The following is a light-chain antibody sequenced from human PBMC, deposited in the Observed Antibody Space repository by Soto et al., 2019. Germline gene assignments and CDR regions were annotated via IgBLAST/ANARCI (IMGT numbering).Light chain of an antibody. CDR2: DDR. CDR3: GTWDNSLRAGR. V-gene: IGLV1-51*01. Sequence: QSVLTQPPSVSAAPGQKVTISCSGSSSNIGNNYVSWYQQLPGTAPKLLIYDDRRRPSGIPDRFSGSKSGTSATLDITGLQTGDEADYYCGTWDNSLRAGRFGRGTKVTVL. J-gene: IGLJ2*01. CDR1: SSNIGNNY.